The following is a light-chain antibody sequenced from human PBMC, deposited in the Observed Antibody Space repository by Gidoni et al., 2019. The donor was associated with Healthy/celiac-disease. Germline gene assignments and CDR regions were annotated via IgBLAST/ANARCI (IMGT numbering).Light chain of an antibody. CDR1: QSLLHSNGYNY. J-gene: IGKJ5*01. CDR3: MQALQTPGIT. V-gene: IGKV2-28*01. Sequence: DIVMSQSPLSLPVTPGEPASISCRSSQSLLHSNGYNYLDWYLQKPGQSPQLLIYLGSNRASGVPDRFSGSGSGTDFTLKISRVAAEDVGVYYCMQALQTPGITFGHGTRLDIK. CDR2: LGS.